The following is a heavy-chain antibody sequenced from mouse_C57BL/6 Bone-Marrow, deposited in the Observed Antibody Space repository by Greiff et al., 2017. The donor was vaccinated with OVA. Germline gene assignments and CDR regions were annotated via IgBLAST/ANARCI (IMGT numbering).Heavy chain of an antibody. CDR2: IYPENGDT. CDR3: TTETLRICVDY. CDR1: GSNITDDY. Sequence: EVQLQQSGAELVRPGASVKLSCTASGSNITDDYMPWVKQRPEQGLEWIGWIYPENGDTEYASKFKGKATMTVDPSSNTAYLQPSSLTSEDPAVXYGTTETLRICVDYWGQGTTLTVSS. D-gene: IGHD2-4*01. J-gene: IGHJ2*01. V-gene: IGHV14-4*01.